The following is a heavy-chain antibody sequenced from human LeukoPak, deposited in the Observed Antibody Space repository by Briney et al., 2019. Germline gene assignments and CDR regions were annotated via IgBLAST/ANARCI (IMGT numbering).Heavy chain of an antibody. D-gene: IGHD4-17*01. CDR3: AKDLAYGDYFDY. CDR1: GFTFSSYA. Sequence: GGSLRLSCAASGFTFSSYAMSWVRQAPGKGLEWVSALSGSGDSTYYADSVKGRFTIFRDNPKDTLYLQMSSLGAEDTAVYYCAKDLAYGDYFDYWGQGTLVTVSS. V-gene: IGHV3-23*01. J-gene: IGHJ4*02. CDR2: LSGSGDST.